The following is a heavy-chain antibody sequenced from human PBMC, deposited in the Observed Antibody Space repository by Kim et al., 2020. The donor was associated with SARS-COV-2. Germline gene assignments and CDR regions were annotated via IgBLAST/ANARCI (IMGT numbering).Heavy chain of an antibody. CDR2: IKSKTDGGTT. CDR1: GFTFSNAW. Sequence: GGSLRLSCAASGFTFSNAWMSWVRQAPGKGLEWVGRIKSKTDGGTTDYAAPVKGRFTISRDDSKNTLYLQMNSLKTEDTAVYYCTTDGAKFGIAAAGTGNWGQGTLVTVSS. CDR3: TTDGAKFGIAAAGTGN. V-gene: IGHV3-15*01. D-gene: IGHD6-13*01. J-gene: IGHJ4*02.